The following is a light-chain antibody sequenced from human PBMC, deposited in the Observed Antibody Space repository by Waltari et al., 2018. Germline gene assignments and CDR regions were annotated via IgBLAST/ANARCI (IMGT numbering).Light chain of an antibody. V-gene: IGKV1-NL1*01. CDR1: QAISNS. J-gene: IGKJ1*01. CDR3: QQYYSTFWT. CDR2: AAS. Sequence: DIQMTQSPSSLSASVGDSITITCRASQAISNSLAWYQQKPGKAPKLLLYAASRLESGFPSMFSGSGSGTDYTLTISSLQPEDFATYYCQQYYSTFWTFGQGTKVDIK.